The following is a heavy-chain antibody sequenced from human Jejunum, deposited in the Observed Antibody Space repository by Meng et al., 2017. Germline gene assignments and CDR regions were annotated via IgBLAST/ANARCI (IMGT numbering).Heavy chain of an antibody. CDR1: GYGFYGYW. D-gene: IGHD4-23*01. CDR2: IYPDDSKT. J-gene: IGHJ5*01. Sequence: GGSLRLSCKGSGYGFYGYWIVWVRQMPGKVLEWMGIIYPDDSKTRYSPFFQGHVTFSVDKSINTADLQWSSLKASDSAMYYCARYGGSTLSRSWFDFWGQGTLVTVSS. CDR3: ARYGGSTLSRSWFDF. V-gene: IGHV5-51*01.